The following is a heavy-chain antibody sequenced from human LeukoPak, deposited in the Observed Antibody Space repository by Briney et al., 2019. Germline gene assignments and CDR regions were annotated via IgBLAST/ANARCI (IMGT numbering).Heavy chain of an antibody. V-gene: IGHV3-23*01. CDR2: ISGSGGST. CDR3: AKDCTNGVCYALDI. J-gene: IGHJ3*02. CDR1: GFTFSNYG. Sequence: QPGGSLRLSCAASGFTFSNYGMSWVRQAPGKGLEWVSAISGSGGSTYYADSVKGRFPISRDNSKNTLYLLMNSLRAEDTAVYYCAKDCTNGVCYALDIWGQGTMVTVSS. D-gene: IGHD2-8*01.